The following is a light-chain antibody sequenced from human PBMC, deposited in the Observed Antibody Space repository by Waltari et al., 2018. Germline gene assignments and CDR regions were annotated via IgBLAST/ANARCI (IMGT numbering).Light chain of an antibody. CDR1: SSDVGGFNF. V-gene: IGLV2-11*01. CDR2: DVT. CDR3: CSYADNYSFV. J-gene: IGLJ1*01. Sequence: QSALTQPRSVSGSPGQSVTISCTGTSSDVGGFNFVSWYQQHPGKAPKLVIYDVTERPSGVPHRFSGSKSGTTASLTISGLQTEDEGDYYCCSYADNYSFVFGTGTKVTVL.